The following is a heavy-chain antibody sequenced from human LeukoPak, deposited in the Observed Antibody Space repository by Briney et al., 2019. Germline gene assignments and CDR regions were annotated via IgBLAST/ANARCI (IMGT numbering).Heavy chain of an antibody. V-gene: IGHV3-11*05. CDR3: ARDARYAFDY. Sequence: GGSLRLSCATSGVPFTDSPMNWVRQAPGKGLEWISNIRTTSEGANFAIYADSVKGRVTFPRDDAKNTLYLHMYSLRDDDTAVYYCARDARYAFDYWGQGILVTVSS. CDR1: GVPFTDSP. CDR2: IRTTSEGANFA. D-gene: IGHD3-9*01. J-gene: IGHJ4*02.